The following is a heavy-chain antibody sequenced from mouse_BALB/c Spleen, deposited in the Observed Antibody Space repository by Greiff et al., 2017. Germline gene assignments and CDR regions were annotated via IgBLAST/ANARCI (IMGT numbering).Heavy chain of an antibody. J-gene: IGHJ4*01. CDR1: GFSLTSYG. Sequence: QVQLKQSGPGLVAPSQSLSITCTVSGFSLTSYGVHWVRQPPGKGLEWLGVIWAGGSTNYNSALMSRLSISKDNSKSQVFLKMNSLQTDDTAMYYCARDRGLRLRAMDYWGQGTSVTVSS. V-gene: IGHV2-9*02. CDR2: IWAGGST. D-gene: IGHD1-2*01. CDR3: ARDRGLRLRAMDY.